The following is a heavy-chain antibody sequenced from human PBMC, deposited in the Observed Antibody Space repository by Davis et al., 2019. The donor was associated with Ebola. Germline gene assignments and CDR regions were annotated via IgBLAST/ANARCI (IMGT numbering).Heavy chain of an antibody. V-gene: IGHV1-18*01. CDR2: ISASNGNT. D-gene: IGHD2-15*01. CDR1: GYTFPSYG. CDR3: ARDWYRGVVVATNYYYYGMDV. J-gene: IGHJ6*02. Sequence: ASVKVSCKASGYTFPSYGLSSLRQAPAQGHEWMGCISASNGNTNYAQKLQGRVTMTTDTSTHTAYMALRRLRSNDTAVYYCARDWYRGVVVATNYYYYGMDVWGQGTTVTVSS.